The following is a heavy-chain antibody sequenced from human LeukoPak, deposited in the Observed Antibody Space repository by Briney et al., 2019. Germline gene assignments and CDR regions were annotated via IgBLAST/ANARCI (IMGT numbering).Heavy chain of an antibody. CDR3: AKVLYSSGWRYFDY. CDR1: GFTFRNYA. J-gene: IGHJ4*02. D-gene: IGHD6-19*01. Sequence: GGSLRLSCAASGFTFRNYAMSWVRQAPAKGLEWVSTISGSGGSTYYADSVKGRFTISRDNSKNTVYLQMNSLRAEDTAVYYCAKVLYSSGWRYFDYWGQGTLVTVSS. CDR2: ISGSGGST. V-gene: IGHV3-23*01.